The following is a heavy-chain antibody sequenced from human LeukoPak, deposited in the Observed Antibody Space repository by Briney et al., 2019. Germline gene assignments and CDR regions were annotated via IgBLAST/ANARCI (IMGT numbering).Heavy chain of an antibody. J-gene: IGHJ4*02. CDR3: AKGVVVAPDVTPFDY. D-gene: IGHD2-2*01. V-gene: IGHV3-21*04. Sequence: SGGSLRLSCAASGFTLRSYSMNWVRQAPGKGLEWVSSISTSRSYIYYADSVKGRFTISRDNAKNTLYLQMNSLRAEDTAVYYCAKGVVVAPDVTPFDYWGQGTLVTVSS. CDR1: GFTLRSYS. CDR2: ISTSRSYI.